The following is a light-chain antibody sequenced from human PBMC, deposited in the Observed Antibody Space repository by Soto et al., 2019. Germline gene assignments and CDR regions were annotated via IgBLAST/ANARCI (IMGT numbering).Light chain of an antibody. CDR3: QSYDNSLSGSYV. J-gene: IGLJ1*01. V-gene: IGLV1-40*01. CDR1: SSNIGAGYD. Sequence: QSVLTQPPSVSGAPGQRVTFSCTGSSSNIGAGYDVHWYQQLPGTAPKLLIYGNSNRPSGVPDRFSGSKSGTSASLAITGLQAGDEADYYCQSYDNSLSGSYVFGSGTKVTVL. CDR2: GNS.